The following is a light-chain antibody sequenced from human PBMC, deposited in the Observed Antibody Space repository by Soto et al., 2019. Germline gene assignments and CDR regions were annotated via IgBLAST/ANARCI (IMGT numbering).Light chain of an antibody. J-gene: IGLJ1*01. V-gene: IGLV2-23*02. CDR3: CSYAGSSTFPYV. Sequence: QSVLAQPASVSGSPGQSITISCTGTSSDVGSYNLVSWYQHHPGKAPKLMIYEDHKRPSDISNRFSGSKSGNTASLTISGLQGEDEADYFCCSYAGSSTFPYVFGTGTKVTVL. CDR1: SSDVGSYNL. CDR2: EDH.